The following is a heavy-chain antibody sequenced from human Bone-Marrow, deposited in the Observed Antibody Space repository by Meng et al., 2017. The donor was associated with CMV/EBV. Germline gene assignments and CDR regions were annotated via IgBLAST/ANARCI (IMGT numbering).Heavy chain of an antibody. CDR2: MNPNSGNT. D-gene: IGHD2-15*01. CDR3: ARWVVGDFYYYYGMDV. J-gene: IGHJ6*02. V-gene: IGHV1-8*01. Sequence: ASVKVSCKASGYTFTSYDINWVRQATGQGLEWMGWMNPNSGNTGYAQKFQGRVTMTRNTSISTAYMELSSLRSEDTAVYYCARWVVGDFYYYYGMDVWGQGTTVTVSS. CDR1: GYTFTSYD.